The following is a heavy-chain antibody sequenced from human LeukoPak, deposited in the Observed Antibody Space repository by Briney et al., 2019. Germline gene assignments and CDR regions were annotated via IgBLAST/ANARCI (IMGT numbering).Heavy chain of an antibody. CDR2: ISGSGGST. Sequence: GGSLRLSCAASGFTFSSYAMSWVRQAPGKGLEWVSAISGSGGSTHYAGSVKGRFTISRDNSKNTLYLQMNSLRAEDTAVYYCAKDLNTWIQLWYADYWGQGTLVTVSS. J-gene: IGHJ4*02. V-gene: IGHV3-23*01. CDR3: AKDLNTWIQLWYADY. CDR1: GFTFSSYA. D-gene: IGHD5-18*01.